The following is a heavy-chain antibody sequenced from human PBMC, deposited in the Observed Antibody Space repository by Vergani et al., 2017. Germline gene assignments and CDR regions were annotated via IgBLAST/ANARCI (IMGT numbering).Heavy chain of an antibody. J-gene: IGHJ5*02. CDR1: GASINNDFYY. D-gene: IGHD2-2*01. CDR2: IYVSGIT. Sequence: QVQLQESGPGLVKPSQTLSLTCTVSGASINNDFYYWHWIRQPAGKGLEWIGRIYVSGITDYNSSLQSRVSMSVDTSKNQFSLTLTSVTAADTAVYYCARHVVPAGGKDNWFDPWGQGTLVTVSS. CDR3: ARHVVPAGGKDNWFDP. V-gene: IGHV4-61*02.